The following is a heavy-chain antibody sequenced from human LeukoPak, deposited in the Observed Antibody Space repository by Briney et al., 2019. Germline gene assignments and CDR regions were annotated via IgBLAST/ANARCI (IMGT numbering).Heavy chain of an antibody. CDR3: ARSYYYGSGRVDAFDI. CDR2: ISGSGGST. Sequence: GGSLRLSCAASGFTFSSYAMSWVRQAPGKGLEWVSAISGSGGSTYYADSVKGRFTISRDSSKNTLYLQMNSLRAEDTAVYYCARSYYYGSGRVDAFDIWGQGTMVTVSS. CDR1: GFTFSSYA. D-gene: IGHD3-10*01. V-gene: IGHV3-23*01. J-gene: IGHJ3*02.